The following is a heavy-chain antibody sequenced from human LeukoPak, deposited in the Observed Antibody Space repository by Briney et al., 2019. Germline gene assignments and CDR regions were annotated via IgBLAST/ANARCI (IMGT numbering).Heavy chain of an antibody. D-gene: IGHD3-10*01. CDR3: AKVMKGSERLTMVRGVIIKTAGLYYMDV. Sequence: PGGSLRLSCAASGSTLSSYAMSWVRQAPGKGLEWVSSISASGGSTNYADSVKGRFTISRDNSKNTVYLQMNSLRAEDTAVYYCAKVMKGSERLTMVRGVIIKTAGLYYMDVWGKGTAVTVSS. CDR2: ISASGGST. CDR1: GSTLSSYA. V-gene: IGHV3-23*01. J-gene: IGHJ6*03.